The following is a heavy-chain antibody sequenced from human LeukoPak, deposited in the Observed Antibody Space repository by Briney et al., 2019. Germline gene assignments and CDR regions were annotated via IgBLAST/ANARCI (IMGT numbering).Heavy chain of an antibody. Sequence: SGPTLVNPTQTLTLTCTFSGFSLSTSGMRMSWIRHPPGKALEWLARIDWDDGKFYSTSLKTRLTISKDSSKNQVVLTMTNMDPVDTATYYCARTAVAGQGLFDPWGQGTLVTVSS. V-gene: IGHV2-70*04. J-gene: IGHJ5*02. CDR2: IDWDDGK. D-gene: IGHD6-19*01. CDR1: GFSLSTSGMR. CDR3: ARTAVAGQGLFDP.